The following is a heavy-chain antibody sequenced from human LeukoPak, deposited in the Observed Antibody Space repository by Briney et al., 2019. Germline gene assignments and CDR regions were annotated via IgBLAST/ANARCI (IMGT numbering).Heavy chain of an antibody. CDR3: VKDYAWALDF. CDR1: GFTFNAYP. J-gene: IGHJ4*02. Sequence: GGSLRLSCAASGFTFNAYPMNWVRQAPGKGLEWISYINHNSQSVYYADSVKGRFTISRDNAKNSLYLHMDSLGAEDTAIYYCVKDYAWALDFWGQGTLVTVSS. CDR2: INHNSQSV. V-gene: IGHV3-48*01. D-gene: IGHD3-16*01.